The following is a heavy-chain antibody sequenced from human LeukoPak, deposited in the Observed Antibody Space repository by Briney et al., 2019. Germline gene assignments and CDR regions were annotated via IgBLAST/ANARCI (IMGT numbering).Heavy chain of an antibody. V-gene: IGHV1-46*01. CDR1: GFTFTNYL. D-gene: IGHD2-8*02. Sequence: ASVTVSCKASGFTFTNYLLHWVRQAPGQGLEWVGRIAPSVDTTNYARKFRDRVTMTRDTSTSTVYMELGSLRSEDTAVYYCLREESGGYFDYWGQGTLVSVSS. CDR2: IAPSVDTT. CDR3: LREESGGYFDY. J-gene: IGHJ4*02.